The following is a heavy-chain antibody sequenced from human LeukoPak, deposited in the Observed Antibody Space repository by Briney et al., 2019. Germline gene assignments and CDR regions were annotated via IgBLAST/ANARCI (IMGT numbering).Heavy chain of an antibody. Sequence: PGGSLRLSCAASGFRINSYWMHWVRQAPGKGLVWVSRINTDGSSITYVDSVKGRFTIPRDNAQNTLYLQMNNLRADDTAVYYCGRSGYMYDSGDWGQGTLVTVSS. V-gene: IGHV3-74*03. CDR3: GRSGYMYDSGD. CDR2: INTDGSSI. J-gene: IGHJ4*02. D-gene: IGHD3-22*01. CDR1: GFRINSYW.